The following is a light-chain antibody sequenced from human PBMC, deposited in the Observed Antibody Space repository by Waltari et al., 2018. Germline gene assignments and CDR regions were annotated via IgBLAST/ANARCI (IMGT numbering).Light chain of an antibody. CDR1: QGISSA. J-gene: IGKJ2*01. V-gene: IGKV1-13*02. CDR2: DAS. CDR3: QQFNSYSYT. Sequence: AIQLTQSPSSLSASVGDRVTITCRASQGISSALAWYQQKPGKAPKLLIYDASSLESGVPSRFSGSGSGTDFALTISSLQPEDFATYYCQQFNSYSYTFGQGTKLEIK.